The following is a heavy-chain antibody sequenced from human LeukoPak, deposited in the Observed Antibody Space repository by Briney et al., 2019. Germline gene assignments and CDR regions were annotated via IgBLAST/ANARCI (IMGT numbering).Heavy chain of an antibody. V-gene: IGHV3-30*03. CDR1: GFTFSSYG. CDR2: ISYDGSNK. Sequence: GGSLRLSCAASGFTFSSYGMHWVRQAPGKGLEWVAVISYDGSNKYYADSVKGRFTISRDNSKNTLYLQMNSLRAEDTAVYYCARAKYYYDSSGSRGGYYMDVWGKGTTVTISS. J-gene: IGHJ6*03. CDR3: ARAKYYYDSSGSRGGYYMDV. D-gene: IGHD3-22*01.